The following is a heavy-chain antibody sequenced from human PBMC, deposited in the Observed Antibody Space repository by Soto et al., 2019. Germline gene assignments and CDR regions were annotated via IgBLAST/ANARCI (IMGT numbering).Heavy chain of an antibody. J-gene: IGHJ4*01. Sequence: SETLSLTCTVSGDSISTFYWGWMRQSPGKELEWIGYVYYTGSTNYNPSLKSRVTISVDRSKNQFSLKLTSANAADTAVYYCARGRTVRNYAADSSDYFYFSVYWGPGTQLTVSS. V-gene: IGHV4-59*01. CDR3: ARGRTVRNYAADSSDYFYFSVY. CDR1: GDSISTFY. D-gene: IGHD3-22*01. CDR2: VYYTGST.